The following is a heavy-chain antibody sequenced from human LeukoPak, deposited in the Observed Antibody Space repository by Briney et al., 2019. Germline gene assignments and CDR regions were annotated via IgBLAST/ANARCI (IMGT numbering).Heavy chain of an antibody. J-gene: IGHJ6*02. CDR1: GYTFTSYG. Sequence: ASVKVSCKASGYTFTSYGISWVRQAPGQGLEWMGWISAYNGNTNYAQKLQGRVTMTTDTSTSTAYMELRSLRSDDTAVYYCARDPWGSGSYYSYYYYGMDVWGQGTTVTVSS. CDR3: ARDPWGSGSYYSYYYYGMDV. D-gene: IGHD3-10*01. CDR2: ISAYNGNT. V-gene: IGHV1-18*01.